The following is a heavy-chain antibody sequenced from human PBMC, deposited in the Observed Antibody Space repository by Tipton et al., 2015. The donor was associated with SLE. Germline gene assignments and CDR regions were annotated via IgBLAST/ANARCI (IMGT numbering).Heavy chain of an antibody. D-gene: IGHD5-24*01. CDR3: ARADGYNRAGLSYYGLDV. V-gene: IGHV3-48*03. CDR1: GFNFFSYE. J-gene: IGHJ6*02. Sequence: SLRLSCAVSGFNFFSYEMNWVRQAPGKGLEWVSYISGSGSTIYYADSVRGRFTISRDNGNNSLYLQMNSLGAEDTAVYFCARADGYNRAGLSYYGLDVWGQGTTVTVSS. CDR2: ISGSGSTI.